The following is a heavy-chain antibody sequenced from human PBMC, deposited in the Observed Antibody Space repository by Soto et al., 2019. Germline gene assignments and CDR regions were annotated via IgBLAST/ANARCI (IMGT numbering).Heavy chain of an antibody. V-gene: IGHV1-2*02. CDR1: GYPVTAYY. Sequence: QLHLVQSGAVVKKPGASVTVSCSASGYPVTAYYMHWVRQAPGRGLEWMGGINPATGAAKYTQTFTGRVNMTRDTSTSTVFMELSGLTSEDTAVFYCARGGGVGVAGSAAFDMWGQGTLVTVSS. CDR3: ARGGGVGVAGSAAFDM. J-gene: IGHJ3*02. D-gene: IGHD3-3*01. CDR2: INPATGAA.